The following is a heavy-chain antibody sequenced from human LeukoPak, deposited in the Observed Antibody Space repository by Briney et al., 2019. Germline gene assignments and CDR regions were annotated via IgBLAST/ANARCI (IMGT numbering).Heavy chain of an antibody. V-gene: IGHV4-4*02. CDR1: GGSISGGNW. CDR3: ATDVDTAMALDY. J-gene: IGHJ4*02. CDR2: INHSGST. Sequence: SGTLSLTCAVSGGSISGGNWWSWVRQPPGKGLEWIGEINHSGSTNYNPSLKSRVTISVDTSKNQFSLKLSSVTAADTAVYYCATDVDTAMALDYWGQGTLVTVSS. D-gene: IGHD5-18*01.